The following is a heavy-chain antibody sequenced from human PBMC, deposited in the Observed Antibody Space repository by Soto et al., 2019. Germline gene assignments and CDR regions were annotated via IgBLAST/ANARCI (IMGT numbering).Heavy chain of an antibody. CDR1: GGTFSSYT. V-gene: IGHV1-69*02. J-gene: IGHJ4*02. CDR3: ARGLAGDLQTSFDY. CDR2: IIPILGIA. Sequence: QVQLVQSGAEVKKPGSSVKVSCKASGGTFSSYTISWVRQAPGQGLEWMGRIIPILGIANYAHKFQGRVTITADKSTSTAYRELSSFRSEDTAVYYCARGLAGDLQTSFDYWCQGTLVTVSS.